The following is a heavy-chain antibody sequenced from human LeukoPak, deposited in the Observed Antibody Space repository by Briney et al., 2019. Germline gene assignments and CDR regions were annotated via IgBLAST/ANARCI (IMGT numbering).Heavy chain of an antibody. Sequence: GGSLRLSCAASGFTFSSHAMSWVRQAPGKGLEWVSTISVSGGSTYYADSVKGRFTISRDNSKNTLYLQMNSLRAEDTAVYYCAKDTSGSGSYSPGFDNWGQGTLVTVPS. CDR3: AKDTSGSGSYSPGFDN. V-gene: IGHV3-23*01. J-gene: IGHJ4*02. D-gene: IGHD3-10*01. CDR1: GFTFSSHA. CDR2: ISVSGGST.